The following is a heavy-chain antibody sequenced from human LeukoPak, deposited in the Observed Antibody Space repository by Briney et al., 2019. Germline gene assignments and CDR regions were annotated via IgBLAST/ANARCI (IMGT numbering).Heavy chain of an antibody. CDR2: ISYDGTNK. J-gene: IGHJ3*02. Sequence: GRSLRLSCAASGFTFRNYGMHWVRQAPGKGLEWVALISYDGTNKHYGNSVKGRFTISRDTPKNTVFLQMSSLRPGDTAVYYCAKGGDHTGSLDAFDMWGQGTKVTVSS. V-gene: IGHV3-30*18. CDR1: GFTFRNYG. D-gene: IGHD2-8*02. CDR3: AKGGDHTGSLDAFDM.